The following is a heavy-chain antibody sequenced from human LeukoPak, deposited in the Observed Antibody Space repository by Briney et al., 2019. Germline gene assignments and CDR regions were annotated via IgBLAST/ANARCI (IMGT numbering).Heavy chain of an antibody. J-gene: IGHJ5*02. CDR2: IYHSGST. CDR1: GGSISSGGYS. CDR3: ARDQGIAVAGTYHWFDP. Sequence: SETLSLTCAVSGGSISSGGYSWSWIRQPPGTGLEWIGYIYHSGSTYYNPSLKSRVTISVDRSKNQFSLKLSSVTAADTAVYYCARDQGIAVAGTYHWFDPWGQGTLVTVSS. V-gene: IGHV4-30-2*01. D-gene: IGHD6-19*01.